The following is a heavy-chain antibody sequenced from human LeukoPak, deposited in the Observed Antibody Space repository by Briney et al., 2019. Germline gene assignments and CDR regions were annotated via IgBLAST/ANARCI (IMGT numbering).Heavy chain of an antibody. CDR1: GVTFTNYR. Sequence: GGSLRLSCAASGVTFTNYRRNWVRQAPGKGLVWVSRINSDGSSTDYADSVKGRFTISRDNAKNTLHLQMNSLRDDDTAVYYCVRDPRGGTVYYWGQGTLITVSS. V-gene: IGHV3-74*01. CDR2: INSDGSST. D-gene: IGHD3-10*01. CDR3: VRDPRGGTVYY. J-gene: IGHJ4*02.